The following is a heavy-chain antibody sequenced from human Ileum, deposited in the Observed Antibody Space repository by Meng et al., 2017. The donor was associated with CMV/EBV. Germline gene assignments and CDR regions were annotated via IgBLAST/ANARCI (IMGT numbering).Heavy chain of an antibody. V-gene: IGHV4-61*02. Sequence: QVQLQESGPGLVKPSPTLSLPCTVSGGSISNGNCFWSWIRQPAGKGLEWIGRIYTSGSTNYNPSLKSRVTMSVDTSKNQFSLKLSSVTAADTAVYYCARADDSSGYCFDYWGQGTLVTVSS. CDR1: GGSISNGNCF. CDR2: IYTSGST. D-gene: IGHD3-22*01. J-gene: IGHJ4*02. CDR3: ARADDSSGYCFDY.